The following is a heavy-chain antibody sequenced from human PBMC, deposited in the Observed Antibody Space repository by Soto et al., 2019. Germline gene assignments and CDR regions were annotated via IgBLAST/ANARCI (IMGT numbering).Heavy chain of an antibody. Sequence: QVQLVQSGAEVKKPGASVNVSCKASGYTFTVYYMHWVRQAPGQGLAWMGWINPKSGGTMYPQKFQGRVTMNWDTSISTAYMVLTRLRSDDTAVYYCARDLAKGGGSAGFDYWGQGTLVTVSS. V-gene: IGHV1-2*02. CDR1: GYTFTVYY. D-gene: IGHD1-26*01. J-gene: IGHJ4*02. CDR3: ARDLAKGGGSAGFDY. CDR2: INPKSGGT.